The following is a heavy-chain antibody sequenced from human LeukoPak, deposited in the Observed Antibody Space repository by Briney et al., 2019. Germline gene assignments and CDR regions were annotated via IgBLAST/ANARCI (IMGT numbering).Heavy chain of an antibody. J-gene: IGHJ6*03. CDR2: IYDSGST. CDR3: AREWIHYQYYMDV. CDR1: GGSISSSAW. V-gene: IGHV4-4*02. Sequence: SETLSLTCAVSGGSISSSAWWSWVRQPPGKGLEWIGEIYDSGSTNYNPSLKSRVTISVDTSKNQFSLKLNSVTAADTAVYYCAREWIHYQYYMDVWGKGTTVTVSS. D-gene: IGHD5-12*01.